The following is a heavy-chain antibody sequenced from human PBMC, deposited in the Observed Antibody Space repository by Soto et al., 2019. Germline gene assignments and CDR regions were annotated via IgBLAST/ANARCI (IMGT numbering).Heavy chain of an antibody. CDR3: ARGKLSDYVWGSYRYHFDY. CDR2: INHSGST. Sequence: SETLSLTCAVYGGSFSGYYWSWIRQPPGKGLEWIGEINHSGSTNHNPSLKSRVTISVDTSKNQFSLKLSSVTAADTAVYYCARGKLSDYVWGSYRYHFDYWGHGTVVTVSS. D-gene: IGHD3-16*02. CDR1: GGSFSGYY. J-gene: IGHJ4*01. V-gene: IGHV4-34*01.